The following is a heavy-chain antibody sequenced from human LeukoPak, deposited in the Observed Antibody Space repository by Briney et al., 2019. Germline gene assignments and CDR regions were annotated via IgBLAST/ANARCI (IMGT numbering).Heavy chain of an antibody. V-gene: IGHV3-23*01. CDR1: GFTFSSYA. J-gene: IGHJ4*02. D-gene: IGHD2-2*01. CDR2: ISGSGGST. CDR3: ARGRYCSSTSCYSNLGDY. Sequence: GGSLRLSCAASGFTFSSYAMSWVRQAPGKGMEWVSAISGSGGSTYYADSVKGRFTISRDNSKNTLYLQMNSLRAEDTAVYYCARGRYCSSTSCYSNLGDYWGQGTLVTVSS.